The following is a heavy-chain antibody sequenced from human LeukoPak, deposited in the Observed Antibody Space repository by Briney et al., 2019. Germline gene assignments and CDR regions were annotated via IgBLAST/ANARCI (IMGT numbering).Heavy chain of an antibody. D-gene: IGHD2-2*01. CDR3: ARDHVGYCSSTSCYGWFDP. CDR1: GGTFSSYA. Sequence: SVKVSCKASGGTFSSYAISWVRQAPGQGLEWMGGIIPIFGTANYAQKFQGRVTITADESTSTAYMELSSLRSEDTAVYYCARDHVGYCSSTSCYGWFDPWGQGTLVTVSS. V-gene: IGHV1-69*01. J-gene: IGHJ5*02. CDR2: IIPIFGTA.